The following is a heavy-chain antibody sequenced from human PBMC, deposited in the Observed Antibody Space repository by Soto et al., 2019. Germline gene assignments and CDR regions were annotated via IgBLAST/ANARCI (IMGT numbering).Heavy chain of an antibody. D-gene: IGHD1-1*01. CDR2: INAGNGHT. CDR1: GYTFTNYA. Sequence: QVQLVQSGTEVKKPRASVKLSCKASGYTFTNYAIHWVRQAPGQRLEWMVWINAGNGHTKYSQKFQGRVTVTRDPSATTAYMELSSLTSEDTAVYYCARGRWTQTTADYYLDFWGQGTLVTVSS. J-gene: IGHJ4*02. V-gene: IGHV1-3*01. CDR3: ARGRWTQTTADYYLDF.